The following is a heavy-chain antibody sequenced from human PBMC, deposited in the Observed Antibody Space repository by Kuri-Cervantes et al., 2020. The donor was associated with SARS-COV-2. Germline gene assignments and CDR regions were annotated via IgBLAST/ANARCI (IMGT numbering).Heavy chain of an antibody. Sequence: GGSLRLSCAASGFTFSSYWMHWVRQAPGKGLVWVSRINSDGSSTSYADSVKGRFTIPRDNAKNTLYLQMNSLRAEDTAVYYCATQGTIYYYDTLWGQGTLVTVSS. D-gene: IGHD3-22*01. CDR1: GFTFSSYW. CDR3: ATQGTIYYYDTL. V-gene: IGHV3-74*01. J-gene: IGHJ4*02. CDR2: INSDGSST.